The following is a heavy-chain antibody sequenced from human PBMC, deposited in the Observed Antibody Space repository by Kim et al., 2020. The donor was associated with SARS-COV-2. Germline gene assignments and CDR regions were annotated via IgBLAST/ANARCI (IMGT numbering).Heavy chain of an antibody. CDR1: GFTFSSYA. V-gene: IGHV3-30*04. D-gene: IGHD5-12*01. J-gene: IGHJ4*02. CDR3: AVEMATMAFDY. CDR2: ISYDGSNK. Sequence: GGSLRLSCAASGFTFSSYAMHWVRQAPGKGLEWVAVISYDGSNKYYADSVKGRFTISRDNSKNTLYLQMNSLRAEDTAVYYCAVEMATMAFDYWGQGTLV.